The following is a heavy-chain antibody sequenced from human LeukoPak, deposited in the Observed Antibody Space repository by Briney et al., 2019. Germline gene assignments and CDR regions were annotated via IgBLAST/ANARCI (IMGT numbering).Heavy chain of an antibody. J-gene: IGHJ6*03. CDR2: IYPGDSDT. CDR3: ARSRGLSADGDRVPAPNPFYMDV. D-gene: IGHD2-2*01. CDR1: GYSFTSYW. Sequence: GESLKISCKGSGYSFTSYWIGWVRQMPGKGLEWMGIIYPGDSDTRYSPSFQGQVTISADKSISTAYLQWSSLKASDTAMYYCARSRGLSADGDRVPAPNPFYMDVWGKGTTVTVSS. V-gene: IGHV5-51*01.